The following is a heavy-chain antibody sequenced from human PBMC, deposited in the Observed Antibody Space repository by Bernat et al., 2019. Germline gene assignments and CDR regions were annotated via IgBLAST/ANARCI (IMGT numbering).Heavy chain of an antibody. V-gene: IGHV3-74*01. Sequence: EVQLVESGGGLVQPGGSLRLSCAASGFTFSSSWMHWVRQAPGKGLVWVSRIKSDGIRTDYADSVKGRFTISRDNARDTLYLQMNSLRAEDTAVYYCARDGSYKFDEWGQGTLVTVSS. J-gene: IGHJ4*02. CDR1: GFTFSSSW. D-gene: IGHD2-15*01. CDR2: IKSDGIRT. CDR3: ARDGSYKFDE.